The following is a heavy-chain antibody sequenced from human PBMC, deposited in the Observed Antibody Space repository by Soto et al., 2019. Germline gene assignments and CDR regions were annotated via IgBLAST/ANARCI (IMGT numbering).Heavy chain of an antibody. J-gene: IGHJ4*02. V-gene: IGHV3-74*01. Sequence: GGSLRLSCAASGFTFKSYWMHWVRQAPGKGLVWVSHINSDGSSTSYADSVKGRFTISRDNAKNILYLQMNSLRAEDTAVYYCARVYPGLFYFDYWGQGTLVTVSS. CDR3: ARVYPGLFYFDY. CDR2: INSDGSST. CDR1: GFTFKSYW. D-gene: IGHD2-21*02.